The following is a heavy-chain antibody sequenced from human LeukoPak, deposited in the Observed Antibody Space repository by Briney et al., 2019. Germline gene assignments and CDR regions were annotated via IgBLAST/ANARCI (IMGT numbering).Heavy chain of an antibody. Sequence: GGSLRLSCAASGFTFSSYAMSWVRQAPGKGLEWVSAISGSGGSTYYADSVKGRFTISRDNSKNTLYLQMNSLRAEDTAVYYCAKSAGYDYVWGSADFDDWGQGTLVTVSS. CDR3: AKSAGYDYVWGSADFDD. CDR1: GFTFSSYA. V-gene: IGHV3-23*01. J-gene: IGHJ4*02. D-gene: IGHD3-16*01. CDR2: ISGSGGST.